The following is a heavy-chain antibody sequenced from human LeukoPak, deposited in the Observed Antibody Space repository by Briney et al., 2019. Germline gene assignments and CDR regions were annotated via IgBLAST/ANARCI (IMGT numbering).Heavy chain of an antibody. CDR3: ASPRTYCSGGSCYSSYDY. V-gene: IGHV1-46*01. J-gene: IGHJ4*02. Sequence: ASVKVSCKASGYTFTSYYMHWVRQAPGQGLEWMGIINPSGGSTSYAQKFQGRVTMTRDTSTSTVYMELSSLRSEDTAVYYCASPRTYCSGGSCYSSYDYWGQGTLVIVSS. D-gene: IGHD2-15*01. CDR1: GYTFTSYY. CDR2: INPSGGST.